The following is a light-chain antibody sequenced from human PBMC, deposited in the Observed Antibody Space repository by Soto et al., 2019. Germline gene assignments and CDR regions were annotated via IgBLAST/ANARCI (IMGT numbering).Light chain of an antibody. CDR3: QQLNAYPLT. CDR1: QTISSW. J-gene: IGKJ5*01. Sequence: IQMTQSPSTLSVSVGDRVTITCRASQTISSWLAWYQQKPGRAPKLLIYGASTLQSGVPARFSGSGSGTDFTLTISNLQPEDFATYYCQQLNAYPLTFGQGTRLEIK. CDR2: GAS. V-gene: IGKV1-5*01.